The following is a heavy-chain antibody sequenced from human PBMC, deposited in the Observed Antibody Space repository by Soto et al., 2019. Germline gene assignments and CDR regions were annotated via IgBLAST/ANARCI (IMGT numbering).Heavy chain of an antibody. CDR1: GGSITSSY. CDR2: IYDTGISGYTPST. V-gene: IGHV4-59*01. J-gene: IGHJ6*02. Sequence: SETLSLTCTVSGGSITSSYWSWIRRPPGKGLEWIAYIYDTGISGYTPSTSYNPSLKSRVTMSVDTSKSQFSLKLTSVTAADTAVYYCARGEDAFFYYGLDVCGQGITVTVSS. CDR3: ARGEDAFFYYGLDV.